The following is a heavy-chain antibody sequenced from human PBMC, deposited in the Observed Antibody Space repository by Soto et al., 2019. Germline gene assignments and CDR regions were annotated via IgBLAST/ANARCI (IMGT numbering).Heavy chain of an antibody. V-gene: IGHV1-18*01. CDR3: AKASYCSYGSCYQDS. CDR1: GYTFTSYG. J-gene: IGHJ4*02. Sequence: ASVKVSCKTSGYTFTSYGISWVRQAPGQGLEWMGWISAYNGNTKSAQKVQGRVTMTTDTSTSTAYMELRSLRSDDTAVYYCAKASYCSYGSCYQDSWGQGTLVNVSS. D-gene: IGHD2-15*01. CDR2: ISAYNGNT.